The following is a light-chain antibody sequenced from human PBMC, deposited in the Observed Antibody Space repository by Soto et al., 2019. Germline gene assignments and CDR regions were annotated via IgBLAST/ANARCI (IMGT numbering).Light chain of an antibody. V-gene: IGKV1-39*01. CDR3: QQSYSTPHT. Sequence: DIQMTQSPSSLSASVGDRVTITCRASQSISSYLNWYQQKPGKAPKLLIYAASSLQSGVPSRFSGSGSRTDFTLTISSLQPEDFATYYYQQSYSTPHTFGQGTKVEIK. J-gene: IGKJ1*01. CDR2: AAS. CDR1: QSISSY.